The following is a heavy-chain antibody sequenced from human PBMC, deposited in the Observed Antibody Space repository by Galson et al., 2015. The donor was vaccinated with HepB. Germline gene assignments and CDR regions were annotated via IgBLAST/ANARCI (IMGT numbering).Heavy chain of an antibody. J-gene: IGHJ3*02. V-gene: IGHV3-7*01. Sequence: SLRLSCAASGFPFRNYWMTWARQAPGKGLEWVANIQQGGSEKHYVDSVKGRFTISRDNAKNSLYLQMNSLRVEDTAVYYCARIHRDWAFDIWGQGTMVTVSS. CDR1: GFPFRNYW. CDR2: IQQGGSEK. CDR3: ARIHRDWAFDI. D-gene: IGHD3/OR15-3a*01.